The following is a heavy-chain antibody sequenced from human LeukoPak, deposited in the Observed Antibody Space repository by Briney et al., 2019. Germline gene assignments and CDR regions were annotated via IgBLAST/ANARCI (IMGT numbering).Heavy chain of an antibody. Sequence: PSETLSLTCTVSGGSISSGGYYWSWIRQHPGKGLEWIGRIYTSGSTNYNPSLKSRVTMSVDTSKNQFSLKLSSVTAADTAVYYCARDSVTTNAFDIWGQGTMVTVSS. CDR2: IYTSGST. D-gene: IGHD4-17*01. V-gene: IGHV4-61*02. CDR1: GGSISSGGYY. CDR3: ARDSVTTNAFDI. J-gene: IGHJ3*02.